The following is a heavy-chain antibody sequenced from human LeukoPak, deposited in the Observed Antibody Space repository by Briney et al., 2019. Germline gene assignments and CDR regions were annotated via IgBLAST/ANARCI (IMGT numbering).Heavy chain of an antibody. J-gene: IGHJ6*02. CDR1: GGTFSSYA. V-gene: IGHV1-69*13. CDR3: ARDWNYGFEYYYYGMDV. D-gene: IGHD1-7*01. Sequence: SVRVSCMASGGTFSSYAISWVRQAPGQGLEWMGGIIPIFGTANYAQKFRGRVTITADESTSTAYMELSSLRSEDTAVYYCARDWNYGFEYYYYGMDVWGQGTTVTVSS. CDR2: IIPIFGTA.